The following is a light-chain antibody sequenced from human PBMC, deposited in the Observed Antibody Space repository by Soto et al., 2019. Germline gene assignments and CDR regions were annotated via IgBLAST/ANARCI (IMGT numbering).Light chain of an antibody. CDR3: QQYDNLRT. V-gene: IGKV1-5*03. CDR2: KAS. CDR1: QTISSW. J-gene: IGKJ1*01. Sequence: DIQMTQSPSTLSGSVGDRVTITCRASQTISSWLAWYQQKPGKAPKLLIYKASTLKSGVPSRFSGSGSGTEFTLTISSLQPEDIATYYCQQYDNLRTFGQGTKVDIK.